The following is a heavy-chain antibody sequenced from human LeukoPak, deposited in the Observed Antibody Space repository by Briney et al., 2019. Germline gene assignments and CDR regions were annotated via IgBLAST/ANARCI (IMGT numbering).Heavy chain of an antibody. CDR3: AREEGYYYGMDV. Sequence: ASVKVSCKASGYTFTSYAMHWVRQAPGQRLEWMGWINAGNGNTKYSQKFQGRVTITRDTSASTAYMELSSLRSEDTAVYYCAREEGYYYGMDVWGQGTTVTVSS. V-gene: IGHV1-3*01. CDR1: GYTFTSYA. J-gene: IGHJ6*02. CDR2: INAGNGNT.